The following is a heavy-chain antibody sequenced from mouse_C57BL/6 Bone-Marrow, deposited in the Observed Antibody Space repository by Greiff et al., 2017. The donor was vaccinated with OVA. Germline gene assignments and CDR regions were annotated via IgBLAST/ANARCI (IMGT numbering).Heavy chain of an antibody. D-gene: IGHD2-2*01. J-gene: IGHJ1*03. V-gene: IGHV1-59*01. CDR3: AGYYWYFDV. CDR2: IDPSDSYT. CDR1: GYTFTSYW. Sequence: QVQLQQSGAELVRPGTSVKLSCKASGYTFTSYWMHWVKQRPGQGLEWIGVIDPSDSYTNYNQKFKGKATLTVDTSSSTAYMQLSSLTSEDSAVYYCAGYYWYFDVWGTGTTVTVSS.